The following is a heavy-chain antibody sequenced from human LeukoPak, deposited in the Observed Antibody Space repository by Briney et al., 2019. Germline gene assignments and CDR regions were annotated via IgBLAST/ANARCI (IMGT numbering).Heavy chain of an antibody. Sequence: PGGSLRLSCAASGFTFSSYAMHWVRQAPGKGLEWVAVISYDGSNKYYADSVKGRFTISRDNSKNSLYLQMNSLRTEDTALYYCANDAGDYWGQGTLVTVSS. CDR2: ISYDGSNK. J-gene: IGHJ4*02. CDR1: GFTFSSYA. D-gene: IGHD3-16*01. V-gene: IGHV3-30*04. CDR3: ANDAGDY.